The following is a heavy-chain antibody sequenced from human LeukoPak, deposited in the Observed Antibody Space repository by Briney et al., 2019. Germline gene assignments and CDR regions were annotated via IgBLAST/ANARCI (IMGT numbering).Heavy chain of an antibody. V-gene: IGHV1-2*02. D-gene: IGHD5-12*01. CDR3: ARGGGYSGYDWAFGY. J-gene: IGHJ4*02. CDR2: INPNSGGT. Sequence: GASVKVSCKASGHTFTGYYMHWVRQAPGQGLERMGWINPNSGGTNYAQKFQGRVTMTRDTSISTAYMELSRLRSDDTAVYYCARGGGYSGYDWAFGYWGQGTLVTVSS. CDR1: GHTFTGYY.